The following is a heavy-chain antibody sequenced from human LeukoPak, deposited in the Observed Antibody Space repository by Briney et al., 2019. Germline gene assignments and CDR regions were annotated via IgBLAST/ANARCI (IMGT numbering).Heavy chain of an antibody. D-gene: IGHD1-26*01. J-gene: IGHJ4*02. V-gene: IGHV3-73*01. CDR2: IRSKANSYAT. CDR3: TRHAVGASGY. CDR1: GFTFSGSA. Sequence: GGSLRLSCAASGFTFSGSAMHWVRQASGKGLEWVGRIRSKANSYATAYAASVKGRFTVSRDDSKNTAYLQMNSLKTEDTAVYYCTRHAVGASGYWGQGTLVTVSS.